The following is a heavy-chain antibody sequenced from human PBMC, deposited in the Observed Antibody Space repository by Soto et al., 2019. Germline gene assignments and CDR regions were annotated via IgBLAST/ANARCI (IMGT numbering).Heavy chain of an antibody. J-gene: IGHJ4*02. CDR3: ARTSSGWYSHFDY. D-gene: IGHD6-19*01. V-gene: IGHV1-2*02. Sequence: RASVKVSCKASGYTFTGYYMHWVRQAPGQGLEWMGWINPNSGGTNYAQKFQGRVTMTRDTSISTAYMELSRLRSDDTAVYYCARTSSGWYSHFDYWGQGTLVTVSS. CDR1: GYTFTGYY. CDR2: INPNSGGT.